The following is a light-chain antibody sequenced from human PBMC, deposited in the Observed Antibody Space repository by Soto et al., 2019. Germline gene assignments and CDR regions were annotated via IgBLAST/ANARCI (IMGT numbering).Light chain of an antibody. CDR1: QGISSY. Sequence: DIQLTQSPSFLSASVGDRVTITCRASQGISSYLAWYQQKPGKAPKLLIYAASTLQSGVPSRFSGSGSGTEGTLTISSLQPDDCATYYCQQYKIYSRTFGHGTKVDIK. CDR2: AAS. V-gene: IGKV1-9*01. J-gene: IGKJ1*01. CDR3: QQYKIYSRT.